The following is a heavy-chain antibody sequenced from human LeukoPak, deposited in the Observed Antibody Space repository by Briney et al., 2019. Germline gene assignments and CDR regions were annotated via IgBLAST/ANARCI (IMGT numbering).Heavy chain of an antibody. CDR3: ARDREGDYIWGSYRPDWFDP. V-gene: IGHV3-74*01. Sequence: GGSLRLSCAASGFTFSSYWMHWVRQVPGKGLVWVSRINTGGSSTTYADSVKGRFTISRDNAKNTLYLQMNSLRAEDTAVYYCARDREGDYIWGSYRPDWFDPWGQGTLVTVSS. CDR2: INTGGSST. D-gene: IGHD3-16*02. CDR1: GFTFSSYW. J-gene: IGHJ5*02.